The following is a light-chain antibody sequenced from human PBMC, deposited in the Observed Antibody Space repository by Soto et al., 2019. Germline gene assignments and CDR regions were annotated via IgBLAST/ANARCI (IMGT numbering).Light chain of an antibody. Sequence: QSVLAQPASVSGSFGQSITISCSGPNTDLGVYGYVSWYQHQPGKAPKLLIYDVNNRPSGISDRFSGSKSGDTASLTISGLQAEDEADYFCKSYAGSNTYVFGSGTKVTVL. CDR3: KSYAGSNTYV. V-gene: IGLV2-14*01. J-gene: IGLJ1*01. CDR2: DVN. CDR1: NTDLGVYGY.